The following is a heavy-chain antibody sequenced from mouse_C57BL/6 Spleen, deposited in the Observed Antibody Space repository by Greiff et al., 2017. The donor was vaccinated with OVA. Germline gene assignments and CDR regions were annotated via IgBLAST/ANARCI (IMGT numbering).Heavy chain of an antibody. D-gene: IGHD2-5*01. CDR2: IYPGSGST. CDR1: GYTFTSYW. V-gene: IGHV1-55*01. CDR3: ATYYSNYRYFDV. Sequence: QVQLQQSGAELVKPGASVKMSCKASGYTFTSYWITWVKQRPGQGLEWIGDIYPGSGSTNYNEKFKSKATLTVDTSSSTAYMQLSSLTSEDSAVYYCATYYSNYRYFDVWGTGTTVTVSS. J-gene: IGHJ1*03.